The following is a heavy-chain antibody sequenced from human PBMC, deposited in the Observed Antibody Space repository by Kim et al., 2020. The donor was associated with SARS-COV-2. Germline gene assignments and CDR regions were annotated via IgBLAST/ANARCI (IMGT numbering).Heavy chain of an antibody. Sequence: NYAQKFPGRVTITADKSTSTAYMELSSLRSEDTAVYYCASPYDSSGHFDYWGQGTLVTVSS. J-gene: IGHJ4*02. D-gene: IGHD3-22*01. V-gene: IGHV1-69*02. CDR3: ASPYDSSGHFDY.